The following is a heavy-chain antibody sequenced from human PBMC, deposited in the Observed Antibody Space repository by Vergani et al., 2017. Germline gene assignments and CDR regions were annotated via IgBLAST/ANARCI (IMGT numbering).Heavy chain of an antibody. Sequence: QVQLVQSGAEVKKPGASVKVSCKASGYTFTSYYMHWVRQAPGQGLEWMGIINPSGGNTNYAQKFQDRVTITRDRSMSTAYMELSSLRSEDTAMYYCASAADAFPAYWGQGTLVTVSS. CDR2: INPSGGNT. CDR1: GYTFTSYY. V-gene: IGHV1-46*01. CDR3: ASAADAFPAY. D-gene: IGHD6-13*01. J-gene: IGHJ4*02.